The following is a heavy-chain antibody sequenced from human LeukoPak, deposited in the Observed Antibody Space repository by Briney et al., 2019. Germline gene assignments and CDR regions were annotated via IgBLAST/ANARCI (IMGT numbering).Heavy chain of an antibody. J-gene: IGHJ4*02. CDR3: ARDFQWRPFDY. CDR1: GFTFSNHG. CDR2: IWNGGSNK. D-gene: IGHD6-19*01. Sequence: GKSLRLSCEASGFTFSNHGMHWVRQAPGKGLEWVALIWNGGSNKYYGDSVKGRFTISRDNTNNTVHLHMNSLRAEDTAMYYCARDFQWRPFDYWGQGTLVTVSS. V-gene: IGHV3-33*01.